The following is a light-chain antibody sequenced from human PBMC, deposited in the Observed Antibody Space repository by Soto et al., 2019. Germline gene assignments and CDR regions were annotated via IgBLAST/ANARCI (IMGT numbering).Light chain of an antibody. Sequence: DIQMTQSPSTLSASVGDRVTIACRASHSITNWLAWYQQKPGKAPKVLIYDVSTLGSGVPSRFSGSGSGTEFTLTISRLQPDDFATYYCQPYNNNFGQGTKVDIK. J-gene: IGKJ2*01. CDR1: HSITNW. V-gene: IGKV1-5*01. CDR2: DVS. CDR3: QPYNNN.